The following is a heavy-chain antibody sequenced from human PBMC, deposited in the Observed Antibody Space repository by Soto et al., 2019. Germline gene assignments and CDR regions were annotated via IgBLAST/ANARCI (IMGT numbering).Heavy chain of an antibody. J-gene: IGHJ2*01. Sequence: EVQLVESGGGLVQPGGSLRLSCVASGFTFSSYWMTWVRQAPGKGLEWVANMKQDGSQKYYVDSVKGRFTISRDNAKNSLYLQMNCLRVEDTAVYYCARGWDGGNPDWYSDLWGRGTLVIVSS. V-gene: IGHV3-7*01. CDR1: GFTFSSYW. D-gene: IGHD2-15*01. CDR2: MKQDGSQK. CDR3: ARGWDGGNPDWYSDL.